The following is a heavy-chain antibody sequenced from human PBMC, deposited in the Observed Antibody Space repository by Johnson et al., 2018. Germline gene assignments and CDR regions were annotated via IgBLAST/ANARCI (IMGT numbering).Heavy chain of an antibody. D-gene: IGHD2-8*01. CDR3: ARVGVLMVYAISYYYYYYMDV. J-gene: IGHJ6*03. CDR1: GFTFSSYA. CDR2: ISYDGSNK. V-gene: IGHV3-30-3*01. Sequence: VQLVESGGGLVKPGGSLRLSCAASGFTFSSYAMHWVRQAPGKGLEWVAVISYDGSNKYYADSVKGRFTISRDNSKNTLYLQMNSLRAEDTAVYYCARVGVLMVYAISYYYYYYMDVSGKGTTVPVSS.